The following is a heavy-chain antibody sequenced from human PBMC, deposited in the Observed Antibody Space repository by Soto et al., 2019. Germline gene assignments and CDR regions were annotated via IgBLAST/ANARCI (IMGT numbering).Heavy chain of an antibody. J-gene: IGHJ5*02. D-gene: IGHD1-20*01. V-gene: IGHV3-23*01. Sequence: MIGCRLALGKGLEWVSTILVGGSTHYPDSVKGRFTISRDNSKNTVFLQMNSLTAGDTAVYYCANLTATRRPPFATLFPW. CDR2: ILVGGST. CDR3: ANLTATRRPPFATLFP.